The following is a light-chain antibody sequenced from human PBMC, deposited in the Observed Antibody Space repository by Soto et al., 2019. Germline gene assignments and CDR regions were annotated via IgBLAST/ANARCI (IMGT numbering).Light chain of an antibody. CDR1: QSVSSN. CDR3: QQYGSSQRT. Sequence: EIVMTQAAATLSVSRGERATLSCRASQSVSSNLAWYQQKPGQAPRLLIYGASTRATGIPARFSGSGSGTDFTLTISRLEPEDFAVYYCQQYGSSQRTFGQGTKVDIK. J-gene: IGKJ1*01. CDR2: GAS. V-gene: IGKV3-15*01.